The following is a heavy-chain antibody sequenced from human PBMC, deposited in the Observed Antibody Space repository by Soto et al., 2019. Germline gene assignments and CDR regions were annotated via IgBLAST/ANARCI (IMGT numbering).Heavy chain of an antibody. Sequence: SETLSLTCTVSGGSITGYYWSWIRQPPGKGPEWIGNIHYSGSTNYNPSPKSRVTISVDTSKNQFSLRLSSVTAAETAVYYCARHSYYSNPLRFDPWSPGTLVTVSS. J-gene: IGHJ5*02. CDR2: IHYSGST. D-gene: IGHD4-4*01. CDR3: ARHSYYSNPLRFDP. V-gene: IGHV4-59*08. CDR1: GGSITGYY.